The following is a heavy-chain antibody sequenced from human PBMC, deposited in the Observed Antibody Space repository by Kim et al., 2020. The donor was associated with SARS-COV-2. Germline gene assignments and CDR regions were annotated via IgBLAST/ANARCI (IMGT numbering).Heavy chain of an antibody. Sequence: SQTLSLTCAISGDSVSSNSAAWNWIRQSPSRGLEWLGRTYYRSKWYNDYAVSVKSRITINPDTSKNQFSLQLNSVTPEDTAVYYCARGYYDSSGYYPTASYYYYGMDVWGQGTTVTVSS. CDR1: GDSVSSNSAA. V-gene: IGHV6-1*01. J-gene: IGHJ6*02. CDR3: ARGYYDSSGYYPTASYYYYGMDV. CDR2: TYYRSKWYN. D-gene: IGHD3-22*01.